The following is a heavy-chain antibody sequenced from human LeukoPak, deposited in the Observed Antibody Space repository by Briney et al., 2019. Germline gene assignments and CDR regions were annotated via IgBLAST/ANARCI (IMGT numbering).Heavy chain of an antibody. Sequence: APVKVSCKASGYTFTSYYMHWVRQAPGQGLEWMGIINPSGGRISYAQKFQGRVTMTRDTSTGTVYMELSSLRSEDTAVYYCARLPYDSSGYYLNYPDYWGQGTLVTVSS. J-gene: IGHJ4*02. CDR3: ARLPYDSSGYYLNYPDY. CDR1: GYTFTSYY. CDR2: INPSGGRI. V-gene: IGHV1-46*01. D-gene: IGHD3-22*01.